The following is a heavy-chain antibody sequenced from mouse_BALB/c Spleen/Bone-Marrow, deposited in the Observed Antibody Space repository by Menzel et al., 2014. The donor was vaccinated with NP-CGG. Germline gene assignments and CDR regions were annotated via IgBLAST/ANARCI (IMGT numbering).Heavy chain of an antibody. Sequence: EVQLVESGGGLVKPGGSLKLSCAASGFTFSSYAMSWVRQPPEKRLEWVASISSGSSTYYPDSVKGRFTISRDNARNILYLQMSSLRSEETAMYYCERGRTRGYTMDYWGQGTSVTVSS. CDR1: GFTFSSYA. CDR2: ISSGSST. V-gene: IGHV5-6-5*01. J-gene: IGHJ4*01. CDR3: ERGRTRGYTMDY.